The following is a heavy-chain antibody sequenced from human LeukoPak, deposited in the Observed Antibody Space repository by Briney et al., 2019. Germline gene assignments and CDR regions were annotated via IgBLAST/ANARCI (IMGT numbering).Heavy chain of an antibody. V-gene: IGHV1-2*02. CDR1: GYTFTSYG. Sequence: ASVKVSCKASGYTFTSYGISWVRQAPGQGLEWMGWINPNSGGTNYAQKFQGRVTMTRDTSISTAYMELSRLRSDDTAVYYCAREGGLNGYFDYWGQGTLVTVSS. CDR2: INPNSGGT. CDR3: AREGGLNGYFDY. D-gene: IGHD3-16*01. J-gene: IGHJ4*02.